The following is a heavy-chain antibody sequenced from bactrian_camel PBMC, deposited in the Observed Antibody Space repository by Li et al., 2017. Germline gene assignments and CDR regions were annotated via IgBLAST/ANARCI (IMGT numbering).Heavy chain of an antibody. CDR3: AADRCTYWPNYNRL. V-gene: IGHV3S54*01. D-gene: IGHD2*01. CDR2: IYSYYVTT. CDR1: GYMDSASTC. J-gene: IGHJ4*01. Sequence: VQLVESGGGSVQAGGSLRLSCAASGYMDSASTCMAWFRQVPGKERERVAAIYSYYVTTYYADFVKGRFTISQDNAKNTLYLQMNSLKSDDTGMYYCAADRCTYWPNYNRLWGQGTQVTVS.